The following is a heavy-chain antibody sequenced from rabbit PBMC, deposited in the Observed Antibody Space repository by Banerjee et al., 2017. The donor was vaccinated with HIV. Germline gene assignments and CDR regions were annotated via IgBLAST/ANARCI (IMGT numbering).Heavy chain of an antibody. J-gene: IGHJ3*01. D-gene: IGHD4-2*01. CDR2: INSSSGNT. CDR1: GFSFSNKYV. CDR3: ASHADRSWWFTRLDL. V-gene: IGHV1S45*01. Sequence: QEQLEESGGDLVKPEGSLTLTCTASGFSFSNKYVMSWVRQAPGKGLEWIACINSSSGNTVYATWAKGRFTISKTSSTTVTLQMTSLTAADTATYFCASHADRSWWFTRLDLWGQGTLVTVS.